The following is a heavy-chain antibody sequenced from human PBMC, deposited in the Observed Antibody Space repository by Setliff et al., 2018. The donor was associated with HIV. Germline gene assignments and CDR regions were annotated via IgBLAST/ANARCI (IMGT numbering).Heavy chain of an antibody. CDR3: AKLREGHVYSQYDS. V-gene: IGHV3-23*01. D-gene: IGHD2-21*01. Sequence: LRLSCAASGFTFSNYVINWVRQAPGKGLEWVSGISGSGGGTYYADSVKGRFTISRDNSQNALYLQMDSLRAEDTAVYHCAKLREGHVYSQYDSWGHGTLVTVSS. CDR2: ISGSGGGT. CDR1: GFTFSNYV. J-gene: IGHJ5*01.